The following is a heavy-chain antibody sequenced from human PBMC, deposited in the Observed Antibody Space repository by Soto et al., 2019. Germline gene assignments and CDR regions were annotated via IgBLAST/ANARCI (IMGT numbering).Heavy chain of an antibody. CDR3: AKDGRRSRLYYYYGMDV. CDR2: ISYDGSNK. V-gene: IGHV3-30*18. Sequence: QVQLVESGGGVVQPGRSLRLSCAASGFTFSSYGMHWVRQAPGKGLEWVAVISYDGSNKYYADSVKGRFTISRDNSKNSLYLQMNSLRAEDTAVYYCAKDGRRSRLYYYYGMDVWGQGTTVTVSS. J-gene: IGHJ6*02. CDR1: GFTFSSYG. D-gene: IGHD1-26*01.